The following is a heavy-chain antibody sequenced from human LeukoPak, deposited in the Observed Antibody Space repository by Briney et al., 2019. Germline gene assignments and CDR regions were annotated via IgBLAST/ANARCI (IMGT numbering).Heavy chain of an antibody. CDR3: ARDKGDGYNPAVGAIDI. Sequence: ASVKVSCKASGGTFSSYTISWVRQAPGQGLEWMGRIIPILGIANYAQKFQGRVTITADKSTSTAYVELSSLRSEDTAVCYCARDKGDGYNPAVGAIDIWGQGTMVTVSS. CDR2: IIPILGIA. V-gene: IGHV1-69*04. D-gene: IGHD5-24*01. CDR1: GGTFSSYT. J-gene: IGHJ3*02.